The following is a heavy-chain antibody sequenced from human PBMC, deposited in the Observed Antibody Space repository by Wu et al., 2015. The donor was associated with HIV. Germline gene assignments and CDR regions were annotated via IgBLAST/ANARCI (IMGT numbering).Heavy chain of an antibody. J-gene: IGHJ4*02. CDR3: ASPRSPGFSSAWPTYFDY. Sequence: QVHLVQSGAEVKKPESSVKISCKASGNTFNAINWVRQAPGQGLEWMGGIIPLFGTGEYAQIFQGRVTITTDESTSTAYMRLSSLRSEDTAVYFCASPRSPGFSSAWPTYFDYWGQGTLVTVSS. D-gene: IGHD6-25*01. V-gene: IGHV1-69*05. CDR1: GNTFNA. CDR2: IIPLFGTG.